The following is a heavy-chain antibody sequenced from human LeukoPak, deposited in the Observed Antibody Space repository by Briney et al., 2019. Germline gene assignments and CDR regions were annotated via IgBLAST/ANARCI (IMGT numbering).Heavy chain of an antibody. CDR3: ASTYCSSTSCQGWFDP. V-gene: IGHV1-2*02. D-gene: IGHD2-2*01. CDR1: GYTFTGYY. J-gene: IGHJ5*02. CDR2: INPNSGGT. Sequence: GASVKVSCKASGYTFTGYYMHWVRQAPGQGLEWMGWINPNSGGTNYAQKFQGRVTMTRDTSISTAYMELSRLRSDDTAVYYRASTYCSSTSCQGWFDPWGQGTLVTVSS.